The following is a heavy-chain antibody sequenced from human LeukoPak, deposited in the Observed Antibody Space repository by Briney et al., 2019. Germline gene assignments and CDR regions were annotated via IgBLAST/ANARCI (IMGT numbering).Heavy chain of an antibody. CDR3: ARDGQQLSWFDP. Sequence: RSLRLSCAASGFTFSSYGMHWVRHAPGKGLEWVAVIWYDGSNKYYADSVKGRFTISRDNSKNTLYLQMNSLRAEDTAVYYCARDGQQLSWFDPWGQAPLATVSS. CDR2: IWYDGSNK. V-gene: IGHV3-33*01. CDR1: GFTFSSYG. D-gene: IGHD6-13*01. J-gene: IGHJ5*02.